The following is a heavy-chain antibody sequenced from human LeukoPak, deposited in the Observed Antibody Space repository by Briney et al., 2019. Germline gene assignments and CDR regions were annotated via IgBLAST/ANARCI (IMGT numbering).Heavy chain of an antibody. Sequence: SETLSLTCAVYGGSFSGYYWSWIRQPPVKVLEWIGEINHSGSTNYNPSLKSRVTISVDTSKNQFSLKLSSVTAADTAVYYCARVLTPSSFDPWGQGTLVTVSS. V-gene: IGHV4-34*01. CDR1: GGSFSGYY. D-gene: IGHD2-15*01. CDR2: INHSGST. CDR3: ARVLTPSSFDP. J-gene: IGHJ5*02.